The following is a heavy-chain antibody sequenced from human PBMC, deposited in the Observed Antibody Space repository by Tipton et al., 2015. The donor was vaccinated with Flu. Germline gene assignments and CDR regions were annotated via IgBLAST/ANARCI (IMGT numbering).Heavy chain of an antibody. CDR3: ARAPRRGTYCDY. CDR2: MDPDSGNT. CDR1: GYTFSNYD. D-gene: IGHD1-26*01. V-gene: IGHV1-8*03. J-gene: IGHJ4*02. Sequence: QLVQSGAEVKKPGASVKVSCKASGYTFSNYDINWVRQATGQGLEWMGWMDPDSGNTGYAQKFQGRLTITRDTAISTAYMELSSLRSEDTAVYYCARAPRRGTYCDYWGQGTLVTVSS.